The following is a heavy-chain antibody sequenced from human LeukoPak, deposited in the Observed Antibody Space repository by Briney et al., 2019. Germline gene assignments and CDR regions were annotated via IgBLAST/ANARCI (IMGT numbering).Heavy chain of an antibody. CDR2: ISYDGSNK. J-gene: IGHJ4*02. D-gene: IGHD2-15*01. Sequence: GRSLRLSCAASGFTFSSYGMHWVRQAPGKGLEWVAVISYDGSNKYYADSVKGRFTISRDNSKNTLFLQMNSLRAEDTAVYYCAKGVDYCSGGSCPADYWGPGTLATVSS. CDR3: AKGVDYCSGGSCPADY. V-gene: IGHV3-30*18. CDR1: GFTFSSYG.